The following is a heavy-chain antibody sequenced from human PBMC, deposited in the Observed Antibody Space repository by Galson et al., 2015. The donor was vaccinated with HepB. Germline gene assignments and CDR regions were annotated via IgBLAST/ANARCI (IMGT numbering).Heavy chain of an antibody. CDR3: ARPYDY. CDR2: INQDGSEK. V-gene: IGHV3-7*03. J-gene: IGHJ4*02. Sequence: SLRLSCAASGFTFSNYWMTWVRQAPGKGLEWVANINQDGSEKYYVDSVEGRLTISRDNAKNSLYLQMNSPTAEDTAVYYCARPYDYWGQGTLVTVSS. CDR1: GFTFSNYW.